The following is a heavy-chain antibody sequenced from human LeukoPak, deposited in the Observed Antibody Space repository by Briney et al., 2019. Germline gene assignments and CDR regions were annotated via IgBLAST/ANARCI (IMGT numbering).Heavy chain of an antibody. CDR3: ARASAYSSSSGVNC. J-gene: IGHJ4*02. D-gene: IGHD6-6*01. CDR1: GFTVSTNY. V-gene: IGHV4-34*01. CDR2: IDDSGIT. Sequence: GSLRLSCAASGFTVSTNYMNWVRQPPGKGLEWIGQIDDSGITNYIPSLKSRVTISLDTSKKQYSLKLSSVSAADTAVYYCARASAYSSSSGVNCWGQGTLVTVSS.